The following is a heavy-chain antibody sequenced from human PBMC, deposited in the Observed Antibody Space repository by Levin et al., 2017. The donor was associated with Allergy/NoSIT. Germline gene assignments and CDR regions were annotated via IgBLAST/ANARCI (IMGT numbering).Heavy chain of an antibody. J-gene: IGHJ3*02. Sequence: SCAASGFTFSSYAMSWVRQAPGKGLEWVSAISGSGGSTYYADSVKGRFTISRDNSKNTLYLQMNSLRAEDTAVYYCAKDLLGDSSGYYRDAFDIWGQGTMVTVSS. CDR3: AKDLLGDSSGYYRDAFDI. CDR1: GFTFSSYA. V-gene: IGHV3-23*01. CDR2: ISGSGGST. D-gene: IGHD3-22*01.